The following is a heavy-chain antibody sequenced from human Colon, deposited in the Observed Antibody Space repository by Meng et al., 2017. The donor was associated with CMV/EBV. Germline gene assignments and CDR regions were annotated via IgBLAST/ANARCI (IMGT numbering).Heavy chain of an antibody. Sequence: GESLKISCAASGFTFDDYTMNWVRHAPGKGLEWVALVSWDGGSTRYADSVRGRFTISRDKSKNTLFLQMNSLRGEDTALYYCARILRSFYFYGMDVWGQGTTVTVSS. CDR1: GFTFDDYT. CDR2: VSWDGGST. V-gene: IGHV3-20*04. CDR3: ARILRSFYFYGMDV. J-gene: IGHJ6*02.